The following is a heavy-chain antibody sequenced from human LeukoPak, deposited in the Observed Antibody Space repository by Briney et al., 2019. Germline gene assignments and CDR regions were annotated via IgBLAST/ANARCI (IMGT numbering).Heavy chain of an antibody. CDR1: GGSISSYY. CDR2: IYYSGST. J-gene: IGHJ6*02. V-gene: IGHV4-59*01. D-gene: IGHD2-2*01. CDR3: ARDTYCSSTSYYVGDYYYGMDV. Sequence: SETLSLTCTVSGGSISSYYWSWIRQPPGKGLEWIGYIYYSGSTNYNPSLKSRVTISVDTSKNQFSLKLSSVTAADTAVYYCARDTYCSSTSYYVGDYYYGMDVWGQGTTVTVSS.